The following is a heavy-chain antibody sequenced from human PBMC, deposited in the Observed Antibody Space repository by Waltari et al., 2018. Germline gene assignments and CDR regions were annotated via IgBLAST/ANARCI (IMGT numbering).Heavy chain of an antibody. J-gene: IGHJ5*02. Sequence: QVQLVESGGGVVQPGMSLRLSCAASGFRLSTFGMHWVRQAPGKGLEWVALAFFDGIKTDYADSVRGRFTISRDNSKNTLYLDINNLRVDDTGIYYCAKDAFGNTYLDHWGQGTVVTVSS. CDR1: GFRLSTFG. V-gene: IGHV3-30*18. CDR2: AFFDGIKT. D-gene: IGHD3-10*01. CDR3: AKDAFGNTYLDH.